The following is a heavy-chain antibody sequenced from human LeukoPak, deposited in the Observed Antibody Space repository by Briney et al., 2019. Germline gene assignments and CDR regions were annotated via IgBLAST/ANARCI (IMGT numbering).Heavy chain of an antibody. D-gene: IGHD2-15*01. Sequence: GSLRLSCAASGFTFSSYSMNWVRQAPGKGLEWIGEINHSGSTNYNPSLKSRVTISVDTSKNQFSLKLSSVTAADTAVYYCARDCSGGSCKSDFDYWGQGTLVTVSS. V-gene: IGHV4-34*01. CDR1: GFTFSSYS. CDR3: ARDCSGGSCKSDFDY. CDR2: INHSGST. J-gene: IGHJ4*02.